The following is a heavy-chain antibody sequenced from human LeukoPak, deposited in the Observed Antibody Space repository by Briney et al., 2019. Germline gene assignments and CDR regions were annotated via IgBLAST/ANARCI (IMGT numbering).Heavy chain of an antibody. Sequence: ASVKVSCKASGGTFSSYAISWVRQAPGQGLEWMGGIIPIFGTANYAQKFQGRVTMTTDTSTSTAYMELRSLRSDDTAVYYCARGSRLRLSDYWGQGTLVTVSS. D-gene: IGHD4-17*01. CDR1: GGTFSSYA. CDR2: IIPIFGTA. V-gene: IGHV1-69*05. CDR3: ARGSRLRLSDY. J-gene: IGHJ4*02.